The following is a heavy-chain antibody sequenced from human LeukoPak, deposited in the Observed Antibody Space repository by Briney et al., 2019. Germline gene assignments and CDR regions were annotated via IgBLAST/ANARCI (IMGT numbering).Heavy chain of an antibody. CDR2: IFHGGST. CDR1: GGSISSNNW. CDR3: AAAHYSSSWYYFDY. D-gene: IGHD6-13*01. V-gene: IGHV4-4*02. J-gene: IGHJ4*02. Sequence: SGTLSLTCAVSGGSISSNNWWSWVRQPPGKGLEWIGEIFHGGSTNYSPSLKSRVTLSLDKSKNQFSLRLTSVTAADTAVYYCAAAHYSSSWYYFDYWGQGTLVTVSS.